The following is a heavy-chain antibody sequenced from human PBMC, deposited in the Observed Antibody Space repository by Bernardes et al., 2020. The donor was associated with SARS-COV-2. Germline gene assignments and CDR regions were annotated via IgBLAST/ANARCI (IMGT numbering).Heavy chain of an antibody. V-gene: IGHV4-39*01. D-gene: IGHD2-2*01. CDR3: ARQDCSSSNCYLGWFDP. Sequence: SETLSLTCTVSGGSISSSSYYWGWIRQPPGKGLEWIGSIYYSGSTYYNPSLKSRVTISVDTSKNHFSLKLSSVTAADTAVYYCARQDCSSSNCYLGWFDPWGQGTLVTVSS. CDR2: IYYSGST. CDR1: GGSISSSSYY. J-gene: IGHJ5*02.